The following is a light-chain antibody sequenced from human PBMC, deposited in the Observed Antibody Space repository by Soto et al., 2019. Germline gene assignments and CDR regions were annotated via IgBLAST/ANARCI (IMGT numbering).Light chain of an antibody. V-gene: IGKV1-9*01. CDR3: QQLNGYPPWT. J-gene: IGKJ1*01. CDR2: AAS. Sequence: DIQLTQSPSFLSASVGDRVTITSRASEGISSYVAWYQQKPGKAPELLIYAASTLQSGVPSRFSGSGSGTEFTLTISSLQPEDFATYYCQQLNGYPPWTFGQGTKVEVK. CDR1: EGISSY.